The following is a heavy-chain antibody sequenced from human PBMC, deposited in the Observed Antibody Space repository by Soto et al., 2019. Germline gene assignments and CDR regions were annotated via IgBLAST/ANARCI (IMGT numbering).Heavy chain of an antibody. CDR1: GFIFSSYG. J-gene: IGHJ5*02. Sequence: QVQLVASGGGVVQPGGSLRLSCAASGFIFSSYGMHWVRQAPGKGLEWVAVIWYDGSNTYYADPVKGRFTISRDNSKNTLFLQMNRLRDADTAVYYCASRAAWGRGTLVTVSS. CDR2: IWYDGSNT. CDR3: ASRAA. V-gene: IGHV3-33*01.